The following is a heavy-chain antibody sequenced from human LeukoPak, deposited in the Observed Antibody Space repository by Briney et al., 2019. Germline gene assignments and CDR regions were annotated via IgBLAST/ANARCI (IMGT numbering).Heavy chain of an antibody. CDR1: GGSFSGYY. CDR2: INHSGST. D-gene: IGHD2-21*02. J-gene: IGHJ4*02. V-gene: IGHV4-34*01. CDR3: ARRNCGGDCYHFDY. Sequence: ASETLSLTCAVYGGSFSGYYWSWIRQPPGKGLGWIGEINHSGSTNYNPSLKSRVTISVDTSKNQFSLKLSSVTAADTAVYYCARRNCGGDCYHFDYWGQGTLVTVSS.